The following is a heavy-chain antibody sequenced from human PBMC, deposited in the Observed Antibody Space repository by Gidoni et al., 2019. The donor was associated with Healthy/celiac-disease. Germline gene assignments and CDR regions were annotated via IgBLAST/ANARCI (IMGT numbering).Heavy chain of an antibody. CDR3: ASGLRQQLVTQFGY. J-gene: IGHJ4*02. D-gene: IGHD6-13*01. V-gene: IGHV4-34*01. Sequence: QVQLQQWGAGLLKPSETLSLTCAVYGGSFSGYYWSWIRQPPGKGLEWIGEINHSGSTNYTPSLKSRVTISVDTSKNQSSLKLSSVTAADTAVYYCASGLRQQLVTQFGYWGQGTLVTVSS. CDR2: INHSGST. CDR1: GGSFSGYY.